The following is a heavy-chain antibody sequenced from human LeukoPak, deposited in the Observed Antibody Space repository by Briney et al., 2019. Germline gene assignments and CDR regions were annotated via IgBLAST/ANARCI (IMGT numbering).Heavy chain of an antibody. D-gene: IGHD2-2*01. Sequence: GGSLRLSCAASGFTFSNAWMNWVRQAPGKGLVWVSRINSDGSSTSYADSVKGRFTISRDNAKNTLYLQMNSLRAEDTAVYYCAILGVVPAAPSNWFDPWGQGTLVTVSS. V-gene: IGHV3-74*01. CDR2: INSDGSST. CDR3: AILGVVPAAPSNWFDP. CDR1: GFTFSNAW. J-gene: IGHJ5*02.